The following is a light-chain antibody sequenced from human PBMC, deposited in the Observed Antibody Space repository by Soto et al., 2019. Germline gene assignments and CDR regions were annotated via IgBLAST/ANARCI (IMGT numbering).Light chain of an antibody. CDR2: AAS. J-gene: IGKJ1*01. CDR3: QQSYTTPWT. Sequence: DIEMTQSPSSLSASVGDRVSITCRASQSISSYLNWYQQRPGKAPHLLIYAASSLQSGVPSRFSGSGSGTDFTLTISSLQPEDFASYYCQQSYTTPWTFGQGTKVDIK. CDR1: QSISSY. V-gene: IGKV1-39*01.